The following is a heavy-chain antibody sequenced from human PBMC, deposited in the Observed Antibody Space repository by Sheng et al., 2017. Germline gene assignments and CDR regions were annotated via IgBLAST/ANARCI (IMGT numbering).Heavy chain of an antibody. V-gene: IGHV3-74*01. J-gene: IGHJ4*02. Sequence: EVQLVESGGGLAQPGMSLRLSCAASGFSFSSYWIHWVRQPPGKGILWVSGISTDGQNIRSADSVKGRFTISRDNARNTAYLQMNSLRPEDTAVYYCVRGSGNYYFDYWGQGILVTVSS. D-gene: IGHD1-26*01. CDR3: VRGSGNYYFDY. CDR2: ISTDGQNI. CDR1: GFSFSSYW.